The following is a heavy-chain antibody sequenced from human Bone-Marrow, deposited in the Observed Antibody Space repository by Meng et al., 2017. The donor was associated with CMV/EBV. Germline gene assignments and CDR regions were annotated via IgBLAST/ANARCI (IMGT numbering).Heavy chain of an antibody. CDR2: INPNSGGT. Sequence: ASVKVSCKASGYTFTGYYMHWVRQAPGQGLEWMGWINPNSGGTNYAQKFQGRVTMTRDTSISTAYMELSRLRSDDTAVYYCARGPLVRILYHNHHHPFDYWGQGTLVTVSS. V-gene: IGHV1-2*02. CDR1: GYTFTGYY. J-gene: IGHJ4*02. CDR3: ARGPLVRILYHNHHHPFDY. D-gene: IGHD2-8*01.